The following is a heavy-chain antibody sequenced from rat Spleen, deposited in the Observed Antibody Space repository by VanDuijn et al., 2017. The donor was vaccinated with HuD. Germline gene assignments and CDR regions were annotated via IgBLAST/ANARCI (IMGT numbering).Heavy chain of an antibody. Sequence: EVQLVESGGGLVQPGRSLKLSCAASGFPFSDYYMALVRQAPTKGLEWVASISYDGSSTYYRDSVKGRFTISRDNAKSTLYLQMDSLRSEDTATYYCATRHDYFDYWGPGVMVTVSS. V-gene: IGHV5S10*01. CDR2: ISYDGSST. CDR3: ATRHDYFDY. J-gene: IGHJ2*01. CDR1: GFPFSDYY.